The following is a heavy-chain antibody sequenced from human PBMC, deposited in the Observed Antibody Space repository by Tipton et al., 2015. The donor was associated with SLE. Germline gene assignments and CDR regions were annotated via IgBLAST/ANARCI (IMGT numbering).Heavy chain of an antibody. J-gene: IGHJ3*02. CDR2: TYYSGNT. CDR3: ARNPITMVRGVIPGAFDI. D-gene: IGHD3-10*01. Sequence: TLSLTCTVSGGSISSGDSYWGWLRQPPGEGLEWIGSTYYSGNTYYNPSLKSRVTMSLDTSKNQFSLKLSSVTAADTAVYYCARNPITMVRGVIPGAFDIWGQGTMVTVSS. V-gene: IGHV4-39*01. CDR1: GGSISSGDSY.